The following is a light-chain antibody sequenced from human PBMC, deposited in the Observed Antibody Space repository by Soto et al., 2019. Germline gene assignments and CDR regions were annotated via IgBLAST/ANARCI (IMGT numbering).Light chain of an antibody. Sequence: DIQMTQSPSTLSGSVGDRVTITCRASQTISSCLAWYQQKPGKAPKLLIYKASTLKSGVPSRFSGSGSGTEFTLTISSLHPEDFATYYCQQSYGTPITFGQGTRLEIK. CDR2: KAS. V-gene: IGKV1-5*03. J-gene: IGKJ5*01. CDR3: QQSYGTPIT. CDR1: QTISSC.